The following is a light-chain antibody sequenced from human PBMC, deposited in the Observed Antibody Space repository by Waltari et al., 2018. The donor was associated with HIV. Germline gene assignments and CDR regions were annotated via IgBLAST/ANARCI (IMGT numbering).Light chain of an antibody. CDR1: QSISAK. J-gene: IGKJ2*01. CDR2: EAA. CDR3: QQYDSGPRGIT. V-gene: IGKV3-15*01. Sequence: EIVMTQSPPTLSVSPVHRVTLSCRARQSISAKVDWYQQRLGQAPRLLIYEAATRPTGIPARFSGSGSGTEFTLTISSLQSEDFATYFCQQYDSGPRGITFGQGTMLEIK.